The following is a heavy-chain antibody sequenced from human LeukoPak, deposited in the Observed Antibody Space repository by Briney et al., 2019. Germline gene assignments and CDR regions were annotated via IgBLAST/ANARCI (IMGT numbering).Heavy chain of an antibody. Sequence: PGGSLRLSCAASRFTLSSYSMNWVRQAPGKGLEWVSSISSSSSYIYYADSLKGRFTISRDNAKNSLYLQMNSLRAEDTAVYYCARGSWGNDAFDIWGQGTLVTVSS. CDR2: ISSSSSYI. CDR1: RFTLSSYS. J-gene: IGHJ3*02. D-gene: IGHD3-16*01. V-gene: IGHV3-21*01. CDR3: ARGSWGNDAFDI.